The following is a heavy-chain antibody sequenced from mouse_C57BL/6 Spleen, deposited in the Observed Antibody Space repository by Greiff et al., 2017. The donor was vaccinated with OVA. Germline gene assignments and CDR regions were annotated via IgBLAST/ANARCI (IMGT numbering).Heavy chain of an antibody. CDR1: GYTFTDYN. J-gene: IGHJ3*01. Sequence: VQLQQSGPELVKPGASVKIPCKASGYTFTDYNMDWVKQSHGKSLEWIGDINPNNGGTIYNQKFKGKATLTVDKSSSTAYMELRSLTSEDTAVYYCARSGDYDGWFAYWGQGTLVTVSA. D-gene: IGHD2-4*01. V-gene: IGHV1-18*01. CDR3: ARSGDYDGWFAY. CDR2: INPNNGGT.